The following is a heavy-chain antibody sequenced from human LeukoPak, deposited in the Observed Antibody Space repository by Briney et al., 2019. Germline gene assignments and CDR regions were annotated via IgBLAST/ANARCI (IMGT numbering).Heavy chain of an antibody. CDR2: IYYSGST. Sequence: SETLSLTCTVSGGSISYYYWNWIRQPPGKGLEWIGYIYYSGSTNYNPSLKSRVTISVDTSKNQFSLKLSSVTAADTAVYYYARLYYDSSGYYYFDYWGQGTLVTVSS. V-gene: IGHV4-59*01. CDR1: GGSISYYY. J-gene: IGHJ4*02. D-gene: IGHD3-22*01. CDR3: ARLYYDSSGYYYFDY.